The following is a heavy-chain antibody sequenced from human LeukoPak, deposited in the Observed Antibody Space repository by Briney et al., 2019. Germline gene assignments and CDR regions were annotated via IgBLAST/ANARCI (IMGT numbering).Heavy chain of an antibody. CDR2: IRASATP. D-gene: IGHD4-17*01. CDR1: GGSFNSYY. CDR3: ARGIVYLIDEDYG. Sequence: KTSETLSLTCSVSGGSFNSYYWSWLRQPAGKGLEWIGRIRASATPDYSPSLQSRVTISIDTSQRQFSLNLTSVTAADTAVYYCARGIVYLIDEDYGWGQGTLVTVSS. V-gene: IGHV4-4*07. J-gene: IGHJ4*02.